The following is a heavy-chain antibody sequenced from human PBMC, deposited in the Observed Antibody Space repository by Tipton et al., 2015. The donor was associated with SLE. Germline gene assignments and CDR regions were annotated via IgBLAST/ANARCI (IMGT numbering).Heavy chain of an antibody. CDR3: ARERGVFDSYDAFDI. D-gene: IGHD3-22*01. CDR2: IYYSGST. V-gene: IGHV4-59*11. Sequence: TLSLTCTVSGGSISSHYWSWIRQPPGKGLEWIGYIYYSGSTNSNPSLKSRVTISVDTSKNQFSLKLSSVTAADTAVYYCARERGVFDSYDAFDIWGQGTMVTVSS. J-gene: IGHJ3*02. CDR1: GGSISSHY.